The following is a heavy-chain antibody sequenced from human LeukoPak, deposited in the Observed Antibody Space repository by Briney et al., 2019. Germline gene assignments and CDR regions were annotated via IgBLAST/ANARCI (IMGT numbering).Heavy chain of an antibody. Sequence: VASVKVSCKVSGYTLTELSMHWVRQAPGKGVEWMGCFDPEDGATIYAQKFQGRVTMTEDTSTDTAYMELSSLRSEDTAVYYCATDRLKGSTRYWGQGTLVTVSS. CDR3: ATDRLKGSTRY. CDR2: FDPEDGAT. D-gene: IGHD6-25*01. CDR1: GYTLTELS. J-gene: IGHJ4*02. V-gene: IGHV1-24*01.